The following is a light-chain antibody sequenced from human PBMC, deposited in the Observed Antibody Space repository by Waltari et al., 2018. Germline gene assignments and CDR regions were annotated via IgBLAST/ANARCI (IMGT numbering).Light chain of an antibody. CDR1: QCISSY. V-gene: IGKV1-8*01. Sequence: AIRITQSPSSLSASTGDRVTITCRASQCISSYLAWYQQKQGKAPKVLIYAASTLQSGVPSRFSGSGSGTDFTLTISCLQSEDFAIYYCQQYYSSPATFGQGSKVEIK. CDR2: AAS. J-gene: IGKJ1*01. CDR3: QQYYSSPAT.